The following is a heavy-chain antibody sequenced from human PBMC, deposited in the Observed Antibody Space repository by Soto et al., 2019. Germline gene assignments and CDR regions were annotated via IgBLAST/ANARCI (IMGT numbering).Heavy chain of an antibody. CDR1: GFTFSNYA. Sequence: PGGSLRLSCAASGFTFSNYAVTWVRQAPGKGLEWVSTISGSGGSTYYADSVKGRFTISRDNSKNTLYLQMNSLRAEDTAVYYCAKEQGSSWYEIDYWGQGTLVTV. CDR3: AKEQGSSWYEIDY. CDR2: ISGSGGST. D-gene: IGHD6-13*01. V-gene: IGHV3-23*01. J-gene: IGHJ4*02.